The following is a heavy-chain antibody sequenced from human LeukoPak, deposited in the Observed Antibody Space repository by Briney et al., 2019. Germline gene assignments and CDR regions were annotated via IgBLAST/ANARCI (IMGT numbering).Heavy chain of an antibody. D-gene: IGHD1-14*01. J-gene: IGHJ6*04. CDR1: GGSFSGYY. V-gene: IGHV4-34*01. CDR3: ARGRARTQGPYYYYGMDV. CDR2: INHSGST. Sequence: PSETLSLTCAVYGGSFSGYYWSWIRQPPGKGLEWIGEINHSGSTNYNPSLKSRVTISVDTSKNQFSLKLSSVTAADTAVYYCARGRARTQGPYYYYGMDVGGKGTTVTVSS.